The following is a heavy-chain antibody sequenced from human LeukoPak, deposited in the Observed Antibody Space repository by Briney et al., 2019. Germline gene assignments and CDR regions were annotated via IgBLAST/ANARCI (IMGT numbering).Heavy chain of an antibody. Sequence: TGRSLRLSCAASGFTFSSYAMHWVRQAPGKGLEWVAVISYDGSNKYYADSVKGRFTISRDNSKNTLYLQMNSLRAEDTAVYYCAKDGLGIWSRGYFDYWGQGTLVTVSS. D-gene: IGHD7-27*01. J-gene: IGHJ4*02. CDR3: AKDGLGIWSRGYFDY. CDR1: GFTFSSYA. CDR2: ISYDGSNK. V-gene: IGHV3-30-3*01.